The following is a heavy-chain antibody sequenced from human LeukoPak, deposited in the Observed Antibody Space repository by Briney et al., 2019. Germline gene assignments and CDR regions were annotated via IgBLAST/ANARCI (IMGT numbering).Heavy chain of an antibody. Sequence: GGSLRLSCAASGFTFSSDSMNWVRQAPGKGLEWVSSISSSSSYIYYADSVKGRFTISRDNAKNSLYLQMNSLRAEDTAVYYCAKGDYDFWSGYYSGFDYWGQGTLVTVSS. CDR2: ISSSSSYI. J-gene: IGHJ4*02. CDR3: AKGDYDFWSGYYSGFDY. D-gene: IGHD3-3*01. CDR1: GFTFSSDS. V-gene: IGHV3-21*01.